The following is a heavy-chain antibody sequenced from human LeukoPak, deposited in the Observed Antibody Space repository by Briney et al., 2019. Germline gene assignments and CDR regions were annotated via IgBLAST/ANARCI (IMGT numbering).Heavy chain of an antibody. J-gene: IGHJ4*02. Sequence: SETLSLTCAVSGYSISSGYYWGWIRQPPGKGLEWIGGIYHSGSTYYNPSLKSRVTISVDTPKNQFSLKLSSVTAADTAVYYCARHGSDKTFDYWGQGTLVTVSS. V-gene: IGHV4-38-2*01. CDR2: IYHSGST. D-gene: IGHD6-19*01. CDR1: GYSISSGYY. CDR3: ARHGSDKTFDY.